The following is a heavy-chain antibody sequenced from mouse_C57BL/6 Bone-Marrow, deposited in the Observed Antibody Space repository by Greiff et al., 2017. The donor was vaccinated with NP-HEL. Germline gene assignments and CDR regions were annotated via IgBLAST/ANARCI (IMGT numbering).Heavy chain of an antibody. CDR1: GFTFSSYA. CDR2: ISDGGSYT. V-gene: IGHV5-4*01. Sequence: EVQGVESGGGLVKPGGSLKLSCAASGFTFSSYAMSWVRQTPEKRLEWVATISDGGSYTYYPDNVKGRFTISRDNAKNNLYLQMSHLKSEDTAMYYCARAPYYYGIDYWGQGTTLTVSS. D-gene: IGHD1-1*01. J-gene: IGHJ2*01. CDR3: ARAPYYYGIDY.